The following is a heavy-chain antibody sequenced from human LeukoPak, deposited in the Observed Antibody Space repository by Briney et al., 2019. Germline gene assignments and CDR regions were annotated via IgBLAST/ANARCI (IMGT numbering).Heavy chain of an antibody. D-gene: IGHD5-24*01. J-gene: IGHJ4*02. CDR1: GFTVNSKY. Sequence: GGSLRLSCAASGFTVNSKYMNWVRQAPGKGLEWVSILYSGDTTHYADSVKGRFVISRDNSKNTLYLQMNSLRAEDTAVYYCAMATRWLNFDYWGQGTLVTVSS. CDR3: AMATRWLNFDY. V-gene: IGHV3-66*01. CDR2: LYSGDTT.